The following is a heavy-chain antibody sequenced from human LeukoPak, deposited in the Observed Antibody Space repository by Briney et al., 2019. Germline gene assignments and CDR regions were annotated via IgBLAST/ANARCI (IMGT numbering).Heavy chain of an antibody. D-gene: IGHD5-24*01. J-gene: IGHJ4*02. CDR1: GFTVNSKY. Sequence: GGSLRLSCAASGFTVNSKYMNWVRQAPGKGLEWVSILYSGDTTHYADSVKGRFVISRDNSKNTLYLQMNSLRAEDTAVYYCAMATRWLNFDYWGQGTLVTVSS. CDR3: AMATRWLNFDY. V-gene: IGHV3-66*01. CDR2: LYSGDTT.